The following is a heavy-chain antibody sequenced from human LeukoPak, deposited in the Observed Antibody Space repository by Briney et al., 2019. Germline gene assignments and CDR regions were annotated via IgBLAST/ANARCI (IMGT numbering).Heavy chain of an antibody. J-gene: IGHJ4*02. D-gene: IGHD3-22*01. CDR1: GYRFTTDW. CDR3: ARLITMTVSGTRYFDS. Sequence: GESLKISCKGSGYRFTTDWIGWVRQMPGKGLEWMGIIYPGDSDTRYSPSFQGQANLSADKSISTAYLQWNSLKASDTAMYYCARLITMTVSGTRYFDSWGQGTLVTVSS. CDR2: IYPGDSDT. V-gene: IGHV5-51*01.